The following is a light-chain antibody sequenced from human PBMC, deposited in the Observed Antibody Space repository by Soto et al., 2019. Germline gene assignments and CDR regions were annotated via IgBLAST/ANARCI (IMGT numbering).Light chain of an antibody. V-gene: IGLV3-21*02. CDR2: DDK. J-gene: IGLJ1*01. Sequence: SSELTQPPSVSVAPGQTARITCGGNNIGSKSVHWYQHQPGQAPVLVVYDDKDRPSGIPERFSGSNSGNTATLTISRVEAGDEADYYCQVWDSSSDHFVFGTGTKLTVL. CDR3: QVWDSSSDHFV. CDR1: NIGSKS.